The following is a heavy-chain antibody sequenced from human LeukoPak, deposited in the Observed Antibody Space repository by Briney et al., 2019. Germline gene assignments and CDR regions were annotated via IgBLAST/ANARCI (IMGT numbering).Heavy chain of an antibody. CDR2: IVVGSGNT. J-gene: IGHJ6*02. D-gene: IGHD4/OR15-4a*01. Sequence: SVKVSCKASGFTFTNYAMHWVRQARGQRLEWIGWIVVGSGNTNYAQKFQERVTITRDMSTSTAYMELSSLRSEDTAVYYRAAETTIEYYYGIDVAGQGTTVAVSS. CDR1: GFTFTNYA. V-gene: IGHV1-58*02. CDR3: AAETTIEYYYGIDV.